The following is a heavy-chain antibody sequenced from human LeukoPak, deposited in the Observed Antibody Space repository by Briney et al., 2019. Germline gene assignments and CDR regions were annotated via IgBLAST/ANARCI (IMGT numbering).Heavy chain of an antibody. V-gene: IGHV4-39*01. Sequence: SETLSLTCTVSGGSLSSSSYYWGWIRQPPGKGLEWLGSIYYSGSTYYNPSLKSRVTISVDTSKNQFSLKLSSVTAADTAVYYCASGDSSWWGYYFDYWGQGTLVTVSS. CDR3: ASGDSSWWGYYFDY. D-gene: IGHD6-13*01. CDR2: IYYSGST. J-gene: IGHJ4*02. CDR1: GGSLSSSSYY.